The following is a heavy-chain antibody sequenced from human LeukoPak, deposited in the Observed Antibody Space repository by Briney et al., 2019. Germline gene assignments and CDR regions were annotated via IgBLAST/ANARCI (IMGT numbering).Heavy chain of an antibody. CDR3: ARAGIAARRSDDWFDS. D-gene: IGHD6-6*01. Sequence: GSVNVSCKASGYTFTSYDINWVRQATGQGLEWMGWMNPNGGNTGYAQKFQGRVTMTRNTSISTAYMELSSLRAEDTAVYYCARAGIAARRSDDWFDSWGQGTLVTVSS. CDR2: MNPNGGNT. J-gene: IGHJ5*01. CDR1: GYTFTSYD. V-gene: IGHV1-8*01.